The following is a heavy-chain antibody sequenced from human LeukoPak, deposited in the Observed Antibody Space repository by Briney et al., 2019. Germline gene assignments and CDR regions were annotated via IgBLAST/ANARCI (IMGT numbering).Heavy chain of an antibody. Sequence: PGGSLRLSCAASGFTFSNYAMSWVRQAPGKGLAWVSGISGSGTSTYYADSVKGRFTISRDNSKNTLYVEMNSLRAEDTAVYYCTAAIYTYNWFDPWGQGTLVTVSS. CDR3: TAAIYTYNWFDP. D-gene: IGHD2-2*02. CDR1: GFTFSNYA. J-gene: IGHJ5*02. CDR2: ISGSGTST. V-gene: IGHV3-23*01.